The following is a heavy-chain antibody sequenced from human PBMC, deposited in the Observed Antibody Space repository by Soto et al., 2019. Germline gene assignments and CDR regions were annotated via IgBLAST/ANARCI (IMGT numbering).Heavy chain of an antibody. CDR3: ARDVYDILTGYYGPRWFDP. V-gene: IGHV1-69*13. D-gene: IGHD3-9*01. Sequence: GASVKVSCKASGGTFSSYAISWVRQAPGQGLEWMGGIIPIFGTANYAQKFQGRVTITADESTSTAYMELSSLRSEDTAVYYCARDVYDILTGYYGPRWFDPWGQGTLVTVSS. CDR1: GGTFSSYA. J-gene: IGHJ5*02. CDR2: IIPIFGTA.